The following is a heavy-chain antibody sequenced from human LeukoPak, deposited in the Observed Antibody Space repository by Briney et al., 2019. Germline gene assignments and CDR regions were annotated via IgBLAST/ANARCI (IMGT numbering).Heavy chain of an antibody. CDR1: GGSISSSSYY. Sequence: SETLSFTCTVSGGSISSSSYYWGWIRQPPGKGLEWIGSIYYSGSTYYNPSLKSRVTISVDTSKNQFSLKLSSVTAADTAVYYCARHVYDSSGPPHGMDVWGQGTTVTVSS. D-gene: IGHD3-22*01. J-gene: IGHJ6*02. CDR3: ARHVYDSSGPPHGMDV. V-gene: IGHV4-39*01. CDR2: IYYSGST.